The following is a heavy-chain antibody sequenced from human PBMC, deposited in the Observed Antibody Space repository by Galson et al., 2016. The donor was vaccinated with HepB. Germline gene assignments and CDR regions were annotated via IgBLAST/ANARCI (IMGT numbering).Heavy chain of an antibody. CDR2: IYDSGST. J-gene: IGHJ4*02. V-gene: IGHV4-61*01. Sequence: SETLSLTCTVSSASVSSGSYYWSWIRQPPGKGLEWIGYIYDSGSTKYNPSLKSRVSMSLDTSKKEVSLKMTSVTAADTAVYYCARDRSGDLFDNWGQGFLVTVSS. CDR3: ARDRSGDLFDN. CDR1: SASVSSGSYY. D-gene: IGHD3-10*01.